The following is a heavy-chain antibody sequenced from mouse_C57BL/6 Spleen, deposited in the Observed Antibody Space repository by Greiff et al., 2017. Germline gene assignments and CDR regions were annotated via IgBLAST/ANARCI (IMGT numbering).Heavy chain of an antibody. Sequence: VQLQQSGPELVKPGASVKISCKASGYTFTDYYMNWVKQSHGKSLEWIGDINPNNGGTSYNQKFKGKATLTVDKSSSTAYMELRSLTSEDSAVYYCARRDYYGSSRYWGQGTTLTVSS. CDR1: GYTFTDYY. J-gene: IGHJ2*01. CDR2: INPNNGGT. D-gene: IGHD1-1*01. V-gene: IGHV1-26*01. CDR3: ARRDYYGSSRY.